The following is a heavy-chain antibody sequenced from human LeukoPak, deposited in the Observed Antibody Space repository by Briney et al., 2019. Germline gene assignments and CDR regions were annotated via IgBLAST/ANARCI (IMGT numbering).Heavy chain of an antibody. Sequence: SVKVSCKASGGTFSSYAISWERQAPGQGLEWMGGIIPIFGTANYAQKFQGRVTITADESTSTAYMELSSLRSEDTAVYYCASAGRLEGGIVVVVTTTRWGQGTLVTVSS. CDR1: GGTFSSYA. V-gene: IGHV1-69*13. D-gene: IGHD2-15*01. CDR3: ASAGRLEGGIVVVVTTTR. CDR2: IIPIFGTA. J-gene: IGHJ4*02.